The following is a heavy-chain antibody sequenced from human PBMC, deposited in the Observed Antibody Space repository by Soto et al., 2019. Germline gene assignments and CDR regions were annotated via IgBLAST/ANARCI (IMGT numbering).Heavy chain of an antibody. D-gene: IGHD3-10*01. CDR3: ARGGEPLGYYGLDV. J-gene: IGHJ6*02. V-gene: IGHV4-61*01. CDR2: MYYTGVT. CDR1: GGSVRSGNHF. Sequence: SETLSLTCSVSGGSVRSGNHFWNWIRQPPGRRLEWLGYMYYTGVTNYNPSLKSRVSMSVDTSKNQFSLKLTSLTAADTAVCYCARGGEPLGYYGLDVWGQGITVTVSS.